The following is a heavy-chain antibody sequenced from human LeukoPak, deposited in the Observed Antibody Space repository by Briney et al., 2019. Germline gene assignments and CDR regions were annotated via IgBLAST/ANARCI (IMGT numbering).Heavy chain of an antibody. J-gene: IGHJ4*02. CDR1: GGTFSTFP. CDR2: IIPIFGP. D-gene: IGHD3-22*01. CDR3: ATGKDRSGYYYSLDY. V-gene: IGHV1-69*13. Sequence: SVKVSCKASGGTFSTFPISWVRQAPGQGLEWIGGIIPIFGPSYAQKFQGRATISADLATATAYMELSSLTSEDTSVYYCATGKDRSGYYYSLDYWGQGTLVAVSS.